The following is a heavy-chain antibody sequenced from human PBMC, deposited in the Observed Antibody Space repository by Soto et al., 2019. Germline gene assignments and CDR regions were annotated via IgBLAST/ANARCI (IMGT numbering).Heavy chain of an antibody. D-gene: IGHD3-3*01. CDR3: AREHDFWSGPNAFDI. CDR1: GFTFSSYW. J-gene: IGHJ3*02. CDR2: IKQDGSEK. V-gene: IGHV3-7*01. Sequence: GGSLRLSCAASGFTFSSYWMSWVRQAPGKVLEWVANIKQDGSEKYYVDSVKGRFTISRDNAKNSLYLQMNSLRAEDTAVYYCAREHDFWSGPNAFDIWGQGTMVTVSS.